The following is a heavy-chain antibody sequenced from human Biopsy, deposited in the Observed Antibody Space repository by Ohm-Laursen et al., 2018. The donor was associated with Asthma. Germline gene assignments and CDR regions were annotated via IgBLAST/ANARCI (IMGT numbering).Heavy chain of an antibody. CDR1: RFTYE. D-gene: IGHD1-26*01. J-gene: IGHJ4*02. V-gene: IGHV3-30-3*01. Sequence: SLRLSCSASRFTYEMHWVRQAPGKGLEWVAVISYDGSSIYYADSVKGRFTLSRDNSENTLYLHMSSLRTDDTALYYCAKMSEPSYWGQGTWVTVSS. CDR2: ISYDGSSI. CDR3: AKMSEPSY.